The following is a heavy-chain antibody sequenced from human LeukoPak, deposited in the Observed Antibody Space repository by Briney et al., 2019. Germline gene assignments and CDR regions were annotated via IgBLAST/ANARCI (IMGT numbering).Heavy chain of an antibody. Sequence: SVKVSCKASGGTFSSYAISWVRQAPGQGLEWMGRIIPILGIANYAQKLQGRVTMTTDTSTSTAYMELRSLRSDDTAVYYCAILYGSGFDPWGQGTLVTVSS. CDR3: AILYGSGFDP. J-gene: IGHJ5*02. V-gene: IGHV1-69*04. CDR2: IIPILGIA. CDR1: GGTFSSYA. D-gene: IGHD3-10*01.